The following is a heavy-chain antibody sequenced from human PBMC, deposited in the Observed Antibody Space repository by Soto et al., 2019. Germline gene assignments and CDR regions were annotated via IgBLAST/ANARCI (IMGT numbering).Heavy chain of an antibody. D-gene: IGHD6-19*01. V-gene: IGHV4-34*01. Sequence: QVQLQQWGAGLLKPSETLSLTCAVYGGSFSGYYWSWIRQPPGKGLVWIGEINRSGSTNYNPSLKSRVTISVDTSKNQFSLKLSSVTAADTAVYYCARDGSGWYFGYYYGMDVWGQGTTVTVSS. CDR1: GGSFSGYY. J-gene: IGHJ6*02. CDR2: INRSGST. CDR3: ARDGSGWYFGYYYGMDV.